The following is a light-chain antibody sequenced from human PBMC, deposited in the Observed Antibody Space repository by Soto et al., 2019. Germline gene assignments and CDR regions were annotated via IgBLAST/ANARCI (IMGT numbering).Light chain of an antibody. CDR3: QQYGSSTRT. J-gene: IGKJ1*01. CDR2: GAS. CDR1: QSISNSY. V-gene: IGKV3-20*01. Sequence: EIVLTQSPGTRSLSPGEGATLSGRASQSISNSYLAWYQKTPGQDPRLLIYGASSRATGIPDRFSGSGSVTDFNLTISRLETEDFAVYFCQQYGSSTRTFGQGTKLDIK.